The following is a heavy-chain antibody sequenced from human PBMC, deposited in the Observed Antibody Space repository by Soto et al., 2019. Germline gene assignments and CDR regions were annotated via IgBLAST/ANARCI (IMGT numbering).Heavy chain of an antibody. CDR1: GGTFSSYA. D-gene: IGHD2-15*01. V-gene: IGHV1-69*01. CDR3: ARESFISGGSGGSCYRGFDP. Sequence: QVQLVQSGAEVKKPGSSVKVSCKASGGTFSSYAISWVRQAPGQGLEWMGGIIPIFGTANYAQKFQGRVTITADESTSTAYMELSSLRSEDTAVYYCARESFISGGSGGSCYRGFDPWGQGTLVTVSS. CDR2: IIPIFGTA. J-gene: IGHJ5*02.